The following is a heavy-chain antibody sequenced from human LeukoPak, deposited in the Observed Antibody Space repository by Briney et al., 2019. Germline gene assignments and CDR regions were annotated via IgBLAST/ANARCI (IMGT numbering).Heavy chain of an antibody. Sequence: SETLSLTCTVSGGSISSYYWSWIRQPPGKGLEWIGYISYSGSTNYNPSLKSRVTISVDMSKNQFSLKLSSVTAADTAVFYCARLYYHDTSGYYRTHYYFDDWGQGTLVTVSS. CDR1: GGSISSYY. D-gene: IGHD3-22*01. CDR3: ARLYYHDTSGYYRTHYYFDD. CDR2: ISYSGST. J-gene: IGHJ4*02. V-gene: IGHV4-59*08.